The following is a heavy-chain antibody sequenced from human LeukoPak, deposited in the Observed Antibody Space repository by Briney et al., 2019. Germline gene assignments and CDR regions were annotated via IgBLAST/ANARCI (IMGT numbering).Heavy chain of an antibody. D-gene: IGHD3-22*01. CDR3: ARGDYYDSSGYQSPSFDY. J-gene: IGHJ4*02. CDR1: GGSISSSSYY. Sequence: MPSETLSLTCTVSGGSISSSSYYWGWIRQPPGKGLEWIGSIYYSGSTYYNPSLKSRVTISVDPSKNQFSLKLTSVTAADTAVYYCARGDYYDSSGYQSPSFDYWGQGTLVTVSS. V-gene: IGHV4-39*01. CDR2: IYYSGST.